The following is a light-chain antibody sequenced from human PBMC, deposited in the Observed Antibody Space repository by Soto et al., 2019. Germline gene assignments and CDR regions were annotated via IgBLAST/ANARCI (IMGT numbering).Light chain of an antibody. J-gene: IGLJ1*01. V-gene: IGLV2-8*01. CDR2: EVT. CDR3: ASYAGTRLFV. Sequence: QSVLTQPASVSGSLGQSTTISCTGTSSDVGGYNYVSWYQLHPGKAPKLVIYEVTKRPSGVPDRFSGSKSGSTASLTVSGLQADDEADYYCASYAGTRLFVFGSGTKVTVL. CDR1: SSDVGGYNY.